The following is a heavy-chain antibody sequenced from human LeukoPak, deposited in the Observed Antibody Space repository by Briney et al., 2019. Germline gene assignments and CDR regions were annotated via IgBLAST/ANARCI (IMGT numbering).Heavy chain of an antibody. CDR3: ARLRRGFDISGYYAFDI. Sequence: SETLSLTCTVSGGSISRYYWSWIRQPPGKGLEWIGYIYYSGSTNYNPSLRSRVTISVDTSKNQFSLKLTSVTAADTAVYYCARLRRGFDISGYYAFDIWGQGTMVTVSS. V-gene: IGHV4-59*01. CDR1: GGSISRYY. D-gene: IGHD3-22*01. J-gene: IGHJ3*02. CDR2: IYYSGST.